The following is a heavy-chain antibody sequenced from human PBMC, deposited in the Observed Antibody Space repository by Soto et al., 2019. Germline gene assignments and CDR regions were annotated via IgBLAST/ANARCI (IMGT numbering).Heavy chain of an antibody. CDR1: GFTFSSYA. J-gene: IGHJ4*02. V-gene: IGHV3-23*01. CDR3: ARRGPGTYFDY. D-gene: IGHD6-13*01. CDR2: ISGSGDST. Sequence: GGSLRLSCAASGFTFSSYAMNWVRQAPGKGLEWVSVISGSGDSTYYADSVKGRFTISRDNSKNTLYLQMNSLRTEDTAVYYCARRGPGTYFDYWGKGTLGTASS.